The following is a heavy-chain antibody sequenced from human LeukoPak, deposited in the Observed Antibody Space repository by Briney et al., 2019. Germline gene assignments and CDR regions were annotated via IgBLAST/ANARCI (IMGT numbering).Heavy chain of an antibody. CDR1: GFTFSSYE. D-gene: IGHD3-22*01. J-gene: IGHJ4*02. V-gene: IGHV3-48*03. CDR3: ARGKRSTFFSMIAVAAYYFDY. CDR2: ISSSGSTI. Sequence: GGSLRLSCAASGFTFSSYEMNWVRQAPGKGLEWVSYISSSGSTIYYADSVKGRFTISRDNAKNSLYLQMNSLRAEDTAVYYCARGKRSTFFSMIAVAAYYFDYWGQETLVTVSS.